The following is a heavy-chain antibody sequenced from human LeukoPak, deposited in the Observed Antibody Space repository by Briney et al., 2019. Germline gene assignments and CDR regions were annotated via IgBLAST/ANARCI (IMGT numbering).Heavy chain of an antibody. D-gene: IGHD3-9*01. CDR2: ISWNSGSI. Sequence: GRSLRLSCAASGFTFDDYAMHWVRQAPGKGLEWVSGISWNSGSIGYADSVKGRFTISRGNAKNSLYLQMNSLRAEDTALYYCAKIPGAYYDILTGLDAFDIWGQGTMVTVSS. CDR3: AKIPGAYYDILTGLDAFDI. CDR1: GFTFDDYA. V-gene: IGHV3-9*01. J-gene: IGHJ3*02.